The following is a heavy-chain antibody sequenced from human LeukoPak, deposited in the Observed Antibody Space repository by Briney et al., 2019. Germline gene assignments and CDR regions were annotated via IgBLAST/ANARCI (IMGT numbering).Heavy chain of an antibody. CDR2: VHLSGRT. Sequence: SETLSLTCGGSGGSISTTNWWTWVRQPPGEGLEWIGEVHLSGRTHYNPSLESRVTMSVDMSENHISLRLTSVTAADTAVCYCAREGGPYRPLDYSGQGTLVTVSS. J-gene: IGHJ4*02. CDR1: GGSISTTNW. CDR3: AREGGPYRPLDY. V-gene: IGHV4-4*02.